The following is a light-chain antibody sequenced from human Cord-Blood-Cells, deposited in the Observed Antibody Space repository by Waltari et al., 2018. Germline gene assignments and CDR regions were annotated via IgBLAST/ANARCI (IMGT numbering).Light chain of an antibody. CDR2: DVS. CDR3: SSYTSSSTLV. J-gene: IGLJ3*02. V-gene: IGLV2-14*03. CDR1: SSDVGGYNY. Sequence: QSALTQPASVSGSPGQSFTISCTGTSSDVGGYNYFSWYQQHPGKAPKLMIYDVSNRPSGVSNRFSGSKSGNMASLTISGLQAEDEADYYCSSYTSSSTLVFGGGTKLTVL.